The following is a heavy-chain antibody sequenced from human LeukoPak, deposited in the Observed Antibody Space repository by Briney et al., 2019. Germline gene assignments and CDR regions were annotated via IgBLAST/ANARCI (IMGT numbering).Heavy chain of an antibody. D-gene: IGHD1-26*01. V-gene: IGHV3-21*04. Sequence: GGSLRLSCAASGFTFSSYSMNWVRQAPGKGLEWVSSISSSSSYIYYADSVKGRFTISRDNSKNTLYLQMNSLRAEDTAVYYCGKNRYSGSLSPFDIWGQGTMVTVSS. CDR1: GFTFSSYS. J-gene: IGHJ3*02. CDR3: GKNRYSGSLSPFDI. CDR2: ISSSSSYI.